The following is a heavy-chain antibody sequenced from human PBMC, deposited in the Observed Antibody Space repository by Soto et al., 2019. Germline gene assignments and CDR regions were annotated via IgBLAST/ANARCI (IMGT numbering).Heavy chain of an antibody. V-gene: IGHV3-23*01. D-gene: IGHD4-17*01. CDR1: GFTFSSYA. CDR3: AKYKGWFSYGDYDY. CDR2: ISGSGGST. J-gene: IGHJ4*02. Sequence: GGSLRLSCAASGFTFSSYAMSWVRQAPGKGLEWVSAISGSGGSTYYADSVKGRFTISRDNSKNTLYLQMNSLRAEDTAVYYCAKYKGWFSYGDYDYWGQGTLVTVSS.